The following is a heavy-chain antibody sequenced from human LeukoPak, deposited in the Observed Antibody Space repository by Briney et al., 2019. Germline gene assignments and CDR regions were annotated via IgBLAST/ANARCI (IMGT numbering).Heavy chain of an antibody. CDR2: INPSGGST. CDR1: GYTFTSYY. CDR3: ARVGRYYYDSSGYHDDY. V-gene: IGHV1-46*01. D-gene: IGHD3-22*01. J-gene: IGHJ4*02. Sequence: ASVKVSCKASGYTFTSYYMHWVRQAPGQGLEWMGIINPSGGSTSYAQKFQGRVTMTRDTSTSTVYMELSSLRSEDTAVYYCARVGRYYYDSSGYHDDYWGQGTLVTVSS.